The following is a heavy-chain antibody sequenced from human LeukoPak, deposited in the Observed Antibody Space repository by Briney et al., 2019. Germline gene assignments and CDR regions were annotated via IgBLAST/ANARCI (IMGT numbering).Heavy chain of an antibody. CDR2: ISYDGSNK. CDR1: GFTFSSYA. J-gene: IGHJ6*02. Sequence: PGGSLRLSCAASGFTFSSYAMHWVRQAPGKGLEWGAVISYDGSNKYYAGPVKGRFTISRDTSKNTLYLQMNSLRAEDTAVYYCASGIYIAMPTLDVWGQGTTVTVSS. CDR3: ASGIYIAMPTLDV. D-gene: IGHD2-2*01. V-gene: IGHV3-30*04.